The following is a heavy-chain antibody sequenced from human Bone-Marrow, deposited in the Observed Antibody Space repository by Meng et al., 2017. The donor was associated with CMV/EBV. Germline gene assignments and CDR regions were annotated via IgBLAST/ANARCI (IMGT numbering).Heavy chain of an antibody. D-gene: IGHD5-24*01. Sequence: SVKVSCKASGGTFSSYTISWVRQAPGQGLEWMGRIIPILGIANYAQKFQGRVTITAEKSTRTAYMELSSLRSEDTAVYYCARGRWLQFWFGFWGQGTLVTVSS. J-gene: IGHJ4*02. CDR3: ARGRWLQFWFGF. CDR2: IIPILGIA. CDR1: GGTFSSYT. V-gene: IGHV1-69*02.